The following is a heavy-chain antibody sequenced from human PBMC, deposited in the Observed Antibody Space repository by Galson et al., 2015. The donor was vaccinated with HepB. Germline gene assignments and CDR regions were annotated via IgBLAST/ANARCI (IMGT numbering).Heavy chain of an antibody. CDR3: ARGVGRGRRYSNTWQKDYYDMDV. D-gene: IGHD6-13*01. CDR1: GGSFSTFA. V-gene: IGHV1-69*06. Sequence: SVKVSCKASGGSFSTFAFNWVRQAPGQGLEWMGTFIPIFATANYAQKFQDRVTITADKSTTTACMELTSLRPEDTAVYYCARGVGRGRRYSNTWQKDYYDMDVWGQGTTVTVSS. CDR2: FIPIFATA. J-gene: IGHJ6*02.